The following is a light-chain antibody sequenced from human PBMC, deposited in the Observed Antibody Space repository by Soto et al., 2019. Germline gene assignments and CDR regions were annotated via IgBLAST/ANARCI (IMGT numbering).Light chain of an antibody. J-gene: IGLJ1*01. V-gene: IGLV2-14*01. Sequence: QSVLTQPASVSGSAGQSITISCTGTTSDFGFYNYVSWYQHHPGKAPKLLIYEVTNRHSGVSNRFSGSKSGNTASLTISGLQAEDEADYYCSSYTSSTDYVFGPGTKVTV. CDR3: SSYTSSTDYV. CDR2: EVT. CDR1: TSDFGFYNY.